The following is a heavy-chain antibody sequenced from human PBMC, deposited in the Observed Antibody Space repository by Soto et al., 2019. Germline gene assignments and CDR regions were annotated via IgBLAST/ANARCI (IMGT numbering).Heavy chain of an antibody. D-gene: IGHD6-13*01. CDR2: NHPGDSDT. V-gene: IGHV5-51*01. CDR1: GYSFTTYW. J-gene: IGHJ4*02. Sequence: PGESLKLYRNSSGYSFTTYWLGWEPQMPGKGLGWEGSNHPGDSDTRYSPPFQGHVTITADKPNSTPYVQWSSLQASDGAMFFCARKDIAGNSVDFWGQGTLVTVSS. CDR3: ARKDIAGNSVDF.